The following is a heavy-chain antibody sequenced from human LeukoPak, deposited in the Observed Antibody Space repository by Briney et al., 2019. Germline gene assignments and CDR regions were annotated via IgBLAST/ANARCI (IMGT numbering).Heavy chain of an antibody. D-gene: IGHD3-9*01. CDR1: GDSISSYY. CDR2: IYYSGST. CDR3: ASADILTGYHDY. V-gene: IGHV4-59*12. J-gene: IGHJ4*02. Sequence: PSETLSLTCTVSGDSISSYYWTWIRQPPGKGLEWIGYIYYSGSTNYNPSLKSRVTISVDTSKNQFSLKLSSVTAADTAVYYCASADILTGYHDYWGQGTLVTVSS.